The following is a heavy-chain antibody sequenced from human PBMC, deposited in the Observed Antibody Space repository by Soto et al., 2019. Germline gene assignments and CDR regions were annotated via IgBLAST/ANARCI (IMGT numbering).Heavy chain of an antibody. V-gene: IGHV3-23*01. CDR2: TIGSGHYI. J-gene: IGHJ6*02. D-gene: IGHD5-18*01. CDR1: GFTSSNYS. CDR3: AGGAMVTPYYYGLDV. Sequence: EVRLLESGGGLVQRGGSLRLYCAGSGFTSSNYSMSWVRQAPGKGLEWVSTTIGSGHYIKYRDSVKGRFTISRDNSKNTLYLQMNSPRAEDTAVYYCAGGAMVTPYYYGLDVWGQGTTVTVSS.